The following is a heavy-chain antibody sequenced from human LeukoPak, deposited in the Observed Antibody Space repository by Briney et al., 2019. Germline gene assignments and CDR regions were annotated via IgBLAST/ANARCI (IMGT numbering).Heavy chain of an antibody. CDR2: IIPIFGTA. V-gene: IGHV1-69*13. J-gene: IGHJ4*02. CDR3: ARAAGSYRNYYYFDY. D-gene: IGHD1-26*01. CDR1: GGTFSSYA. Sequence: ASVKVSCKASGGTFSSYAISWVRQAPGQGLEWMGGIIPIFGTANYAQKFQGRVTITADESTSTAYMELSSLRSEDTAVYYCARAAGSYRNYYYFDYWGQGTLVTVSS.